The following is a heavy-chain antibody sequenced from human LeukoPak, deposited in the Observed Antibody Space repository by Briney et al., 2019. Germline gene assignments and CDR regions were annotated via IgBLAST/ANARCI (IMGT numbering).Heavy chain of an antibody. J-gene: IGHJ4*02. CDR2: IWYDGSNK. V-gene: IGHV3-33*01. Sequence: GRSLRLSCAASGFSFSSYGMHWVRQAPGKGLEWVAVIWYDGSNKNYADSVKGRFTISRDNSKNTLYLQMNGLRAEDTAVYYCARCITGTTNLFDYWGQGTLVTVSS. CDR3: ARCITGTTNLFDY. CDR1: GFSFSSYG. D-gene: IGHD1-20*01.